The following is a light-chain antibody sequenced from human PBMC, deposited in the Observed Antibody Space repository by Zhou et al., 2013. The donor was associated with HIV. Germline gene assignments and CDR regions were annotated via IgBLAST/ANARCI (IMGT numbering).Light chain of an antibody. Sequence: EIVLTQSPATLSLSPGERATLSCRASHTIDNYLAWYQQRPGQAPRLLIYDTSNRASGIPARFRGSGSGTDFTLTISSLEPEDFAVYYCQQRTNWPLTFGGGTKVEIK. CDR3: QQRTNWPLT. CDR1: HTIDNY. V-gene: IGKV3-11*01. CDR2: DTS. J-gene: IGKJ4*01.